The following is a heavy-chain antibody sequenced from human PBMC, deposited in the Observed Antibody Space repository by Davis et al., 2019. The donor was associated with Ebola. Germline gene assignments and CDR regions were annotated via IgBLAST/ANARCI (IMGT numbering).Heavy chain of an antibody. CDR3: ARASFGYNSGWYADY. J-gene: IGHJ4*02. V-gene: IGHV1-3*01. D-gene: IGHD6-19*01. CDR1: GFIFTNYA. CDR2: VHGGNGNT. Sequence: ASVKVSCKASGFIFTNYAIHWVRQAPGQRLEWMGWVHGGNGNTKYSQRFQGRVTITTDTSASTVYLDLTSLRSDDTAVFYCARASFGYNSGWYADYWGPGSLVTVSS.